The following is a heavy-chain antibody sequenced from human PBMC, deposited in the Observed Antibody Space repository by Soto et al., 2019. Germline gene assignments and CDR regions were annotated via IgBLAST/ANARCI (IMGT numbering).Heavy chain of an antibody. CDR2: IYYSGST. J-gene: IGHJ4*02. CDR1: GGSISSYY. CDR3: ASSKQNHDFDY. V-gene: IGHV4-59*01. Sequence: SETLSLTCTVSGGSISSYYWSWIRQPPGKGLEWIGYIYYSGSTNYNPSLKSRVTISVDTSKNQFSLKLSSVTAADTAVYYCASSKQNHDFDYWGQGTLVTVSS.